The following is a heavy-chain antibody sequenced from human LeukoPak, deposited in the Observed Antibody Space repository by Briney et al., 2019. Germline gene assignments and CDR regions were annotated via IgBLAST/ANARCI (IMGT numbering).Heavy chain of an antibody. D-gene: IGHD4-23*01. V-gene: IGHV3-23*01. Sequence: GGSLRLSCAASGFTFSSYAMSWVRQAPGKGLEWVSAISGSGGNTFYADSVKGRFTISRDNSKNTLYLQMNSLRAEDTAVYYCAKRDYGGTYYYYYYMDVWGKGTTVTVSS. J-gene: IGHJ6*03. CDR3: AKRDYGGTYYYYYYMDV. CDR2: ISGSGGNT. CDR1: GFTFSSYA.